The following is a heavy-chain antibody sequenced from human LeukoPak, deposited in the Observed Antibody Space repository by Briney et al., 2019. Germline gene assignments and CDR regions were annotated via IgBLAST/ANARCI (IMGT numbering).Heavy chain of an antibody. J-gene: IGHJ4*02. CDR3: AKGVGATPSDY. D-gene: IGHD1-26*01. V-gene: IGHV3-23*01. CDR1: GFTFANYA. Sequence: GGSLRLSCAASGFTFANYAMSWVRQAPGKGLEWVSSVSGSGGETHSTDSVKGRFTISRDNSKGTLYLQLSSLRAEDTAVYYCAKGVGATPSDYWGQGTLVTVSS. CDR2: VSGSGGET.